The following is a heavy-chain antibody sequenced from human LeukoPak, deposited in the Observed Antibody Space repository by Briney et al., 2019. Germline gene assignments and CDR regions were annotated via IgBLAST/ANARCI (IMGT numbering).Heavy chain of an antibody. CDR2: INHSGST. J-gene: IGHJ4*02. CDR1: GGSFSGYY. CDR3: ARGAVPAAILAYFDY. Sequence: SETLSLTCAVYGGSFSGYYWSWIRQPPGKGLEWIGEINHSGSTNYNPSLKSRVTISVDTSKNQFSLKLSSVTAADTAVYYCARGAVPAAILAYFDYWGQGTLVTFSS. V-gene: IGHV4-34*01. D-gene: IGHD2-2*01.